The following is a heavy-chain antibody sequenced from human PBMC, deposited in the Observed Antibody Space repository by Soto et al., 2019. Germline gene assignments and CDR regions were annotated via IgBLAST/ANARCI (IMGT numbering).Heavy chain of an antibody. V-gene: IGHV3-13*01. Sequence: GGSLRLSCAASGFTFSSYDMHWVRHATGKGLEWVSAIGTAGDTYYPGSVKGRFTISRENAKNSLYLQMNSLRAEDTAVYYCARDSGYSRNYGMDVWGQGTTVTVSS. CDR3: ARDSGYSRNYGMDV. J-gene: IGHJ6*02. CDR2: IGTAGDT. D-gene: IGHD2-15*01. CDR1: GFTFSSYD.